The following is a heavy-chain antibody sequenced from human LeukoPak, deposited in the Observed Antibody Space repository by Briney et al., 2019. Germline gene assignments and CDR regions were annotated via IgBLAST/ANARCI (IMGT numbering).Heavy chain of an antibody. D-gene: IGHD1-26*01. CDR1: GFTFSSYA. V-gene: IGHV3-23*01. J-gene: IGHJ4*02. CDR2: ISGSGGST. Sequence: GGSLRLSCAASGFTFSSYAMSWVRQAPWKGLEWVSAISGSGGSTYYADSVKGRFTISRDNSKNTLYLQMNSLRAEDTAVYYCAASEGTIVGANFDYWGQGTLVTVSS. CDR3: AASEGTIVGANFDY.